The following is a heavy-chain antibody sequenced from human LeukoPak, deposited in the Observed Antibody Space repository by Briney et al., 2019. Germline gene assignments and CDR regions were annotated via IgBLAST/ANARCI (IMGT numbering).Heavy chain of an antibody. Sequence: GESLRLSCAASGFTFSSYAMRWVRQAPGKGLEWVSSIGGGGSTYYADSVKGRFTISKDNSKNTLYLQLNNVRAEDTVVYYCAKGVAGSGTDYWGQGTLVTVSS. J-gene: IGHJ4*02. CDR2: IGGGGST. CDR3: AKGVAGSGTDY. V-gene: IGHV3-23*01. CDR1: GFTFSSYA. D-gene: IGHD6-13*01.